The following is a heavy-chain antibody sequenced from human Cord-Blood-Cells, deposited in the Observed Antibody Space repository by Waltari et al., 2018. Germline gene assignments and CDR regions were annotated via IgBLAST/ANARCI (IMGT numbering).Heavy chain of an antibody. D-gene: IGHD2-15*01. Sequence: QVQLVQSGAEVKKPGASVKVSCKASGYTFTGYYMHWVRQAPGQGLEWMGWINPNSGGTNYAQKCQGWVTMTRDTSISTAYMELSRLRSDDTAVYYCARVGCSGGSCYFDYWGQGTLVTVSS. CDR2: INPNSGGT. V-gene: IGHV1-2*04. J-gene: IGHJ4*02. CDR3: ARVGCSGGSCYFDY. CDR1: GYTFTGYY.